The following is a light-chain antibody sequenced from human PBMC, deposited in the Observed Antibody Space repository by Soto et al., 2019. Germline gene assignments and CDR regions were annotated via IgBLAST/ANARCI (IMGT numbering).Light chain of an antibody. CDR2: SAS. J-gene: IGKJ1*01. Sequence: EIVMTQSPATLSVSPGGRATLSCRASQSISDTLAWYQQKPGQAPRLLIYSASRRATGFPARFSGSGSGTDVTLTISSLQSEDFAVYYCQQYNNWPWTFGQGTKVEIK. V-gene: IGKV3-15*01. CDR3: QQYNNWPWT. CDR1: QSISDT.